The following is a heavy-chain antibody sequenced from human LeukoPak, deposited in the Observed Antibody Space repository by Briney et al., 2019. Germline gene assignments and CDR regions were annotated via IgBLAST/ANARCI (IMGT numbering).Heavy chain of an antibody. Sequence: SETLSLTCAVYGGSFSVYYWSWIRQPPGKGLEWIGEINHSGSTNYNPSLKSRVTISVDTSKNQFSLKLSSVTAADTAVYYCARAEYSGNWFDPWGQGTLVTVSS. V-gene: IGHV4-34*01. D-gene: IGHD6-6*01. CDR1: GGSFSVYY. J-gene: IGHJ5*02. CDR2: INHSGST. CDR3: ARAEYSGNWFDP.